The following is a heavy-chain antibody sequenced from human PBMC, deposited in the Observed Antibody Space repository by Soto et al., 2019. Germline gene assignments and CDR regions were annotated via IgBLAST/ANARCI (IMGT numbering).Heavy chain of an antibody. V-gene: IGHV4-39*01. CDR1: CGSISSSSYY. D-gene: IGHD3-10*01. J-gene: IGHJ6*02. Sequence: SETLSLTCTVSCGSISSSSYYWGWIRQPPGKGQEWIGSIYYSGSTYYNPSLKSRVTISVDTSKNQFSLKLSSVTAADTAVYVCARGILAMVRGVIITRYGMDVWGQGTTVTVSS. CDR3: ARGILAMVRGVIITRYGMDV. CDR2: IYYSGST.